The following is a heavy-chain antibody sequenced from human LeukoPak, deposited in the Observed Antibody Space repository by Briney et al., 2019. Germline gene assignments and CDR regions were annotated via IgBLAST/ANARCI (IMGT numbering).Heavy chain of an antibody. D-gene: IGHD2-2*02. CDR1: GFTFSSYD. Sequence: PGGSLRLSCAASGFTFSSYDMHWVRQATGKGLEWVSAIGTAGDTYYPGSVKGRFTISRDNSKNTLYLQMNSLRAEDTAVYYCAKDKTRYCSSTSCYSDFDYWGQGTLVTVSS. CDR3: AKDKTRYCSSTSCYSDFDY. CDR2: IGTAGDT. J-gene: IGHJ4*02. V-gene: IGHV3-13*01.